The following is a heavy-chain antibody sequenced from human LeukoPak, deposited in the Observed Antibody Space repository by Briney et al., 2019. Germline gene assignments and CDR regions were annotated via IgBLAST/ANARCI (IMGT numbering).Heavy chain of an antibody. CDR1: GFTFSSYD. CDR2: ISGSGGST. V-gene: IGHV3-23*01. Sequence: GGSLRLSCAVSGFTFSSYDMSWVRQAPGKGLEWVSGISGSGGSTYYADSVKGRFTISRDDSKNTLYLQMNSLKTEDTAVYYCTTDPGHRRGSYYFILYDYWGQGTLVTVSS. J-gene: IGHJ4*02. D-gene: IGHD1-26*01. CDR3: TTDPGHRRGSYYFILYDY.